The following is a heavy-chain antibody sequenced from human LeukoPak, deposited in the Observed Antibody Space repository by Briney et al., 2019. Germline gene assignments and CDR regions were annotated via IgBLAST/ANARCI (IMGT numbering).Heavy chain of an antibody. D-gene: IGHD4-23*01. CDR1: GGSISSSSYY. J-gene: IGHJ4*02. V-gene: IGHV4-39*07. CDR3: ASARWDF. CDR2: IYYSGTT. Sequence: SETLSLTCTVSGGSISSSSYYWGWIRQPPGKGLEWIGSIYYSGTTYYNPSLKSRVTISVDTSRNQFSLKLSSVTAADTAVYYCASARWDFWGQGTLVTVSS.